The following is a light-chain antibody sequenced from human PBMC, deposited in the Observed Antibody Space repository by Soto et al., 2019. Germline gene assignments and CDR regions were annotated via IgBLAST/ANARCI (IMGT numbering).Light chain of an antibody. CDR3: QQSYSTRRT. CDR1: QSIRTY. J-gene: IGKJ2*01. Sequence: DIQMTQSPSSLSASVGDRVTITCRASQSIRTYLNWYQQKPGKAPNLLIYAASSLQGGVPSRFSGSGSGTDFTLTISSLQPEDFATYNCQQSYSTRRTFGQGTKLEIK. V-gene: IGKV1-39*01. CDR2: AAS.